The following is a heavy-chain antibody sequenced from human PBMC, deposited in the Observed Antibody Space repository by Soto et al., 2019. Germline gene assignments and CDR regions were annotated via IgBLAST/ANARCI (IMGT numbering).Heavy chain of an antibody. CDR1: GGSFSVYY. CDR3: ARSRVSGGRQFCSDM. J-gene: IGHJ3*02. CDR2: INYSGST. Sequence: SETLSLTCAVYGGSFSVYYWSWIRQPPGKGLEWIGEINYSGSTNYNPSLKSRVTISVDTSKNQFSLKLSSVTAADTAVYYCARSRVSGGRQFCSDMWGQGTMHT. D-gene: IGHD1-26*01. V-gene: IGHV4-34*01.